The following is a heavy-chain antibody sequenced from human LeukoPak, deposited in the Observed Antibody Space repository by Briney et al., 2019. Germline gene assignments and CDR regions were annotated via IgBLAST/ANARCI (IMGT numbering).Heavy chain of an antibody. V-gene: IGHV3-21*01. D-gene: IGHD2-2*01. CDR2: ISSSSSYI. CDR1: GFTFSSYS. Sequence: GGSLRLSCAASGFTFSSYSMDWVRQAPGKGLEWVSSISSSSSYIYYADSVKGRFTISRDNAKNSLYLQTNSLRAEDTAVYYCARDFAAAIDYWGQGTLVTVSS. J-gene: IGHJ4*02. CDR3: ARDFAAAIDY.